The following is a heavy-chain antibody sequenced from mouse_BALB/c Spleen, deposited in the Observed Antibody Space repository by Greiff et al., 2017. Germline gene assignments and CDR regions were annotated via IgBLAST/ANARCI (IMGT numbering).Heavy chain of an antibody. J-gene: IGHJ4*01. V-gene: IGHV2-2*02. CDR1: GFSLTSYG. D-gene: IGHD2-1*01. Sequence: VKLMESGPGLVQPSQSLSITCTVSGFSLTSYGVHWVRQSPGKGLEWLGVIWSGGSTDYNAAFISRLSISKDNSKSQVFFKMNSLQANDTAIYYCAPRNHRGAMDYWGQGTSVTVSS. CDR3: APRNHRGAMDY. CDR2: IWSGGST.